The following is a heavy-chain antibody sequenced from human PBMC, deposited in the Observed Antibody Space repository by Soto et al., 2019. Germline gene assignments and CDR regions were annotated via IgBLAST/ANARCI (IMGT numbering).Heavy chain of an antibody. Sequence: EVQLVESGVGLVMPGGSLRLSCAASGFTFSTYHMNWVRQAPGKGLEWVSSINPSSSHIYYADSVRGRFTISRDNSKNSMDLQMNSLRTEDAAVYYCARGYCGGGGCYLRRDAIDVWGQGTMVTVSS. V-gene: IGHV3-21*01. CDR1: GFTFSTYH. CDR3: ARGYCGGGGCYLRRDAIDV. D-gene: IGHD2-15*01. CDR2: INPSSSHI. J-gene: IGHJ3*01.